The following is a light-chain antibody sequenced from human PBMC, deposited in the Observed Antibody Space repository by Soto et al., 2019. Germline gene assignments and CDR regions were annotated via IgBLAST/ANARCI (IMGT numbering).Light chain of an antibody. V-gene: IGKV1-8*01. CDR3: QQYYSYPRT. CDR2: AAS. J-gene: IGKJ1*01. Sequence: IQMTQSPSSFSASTGDRVTITCRASQGISSYLAWYHQKPGKAPKLLIYAASTLQSGVPSRFSGSGSGTDFTLTISSLQSEDFATYYCQQYYSYPRTFGQGTKVDIK. CDR1: QGISSY.